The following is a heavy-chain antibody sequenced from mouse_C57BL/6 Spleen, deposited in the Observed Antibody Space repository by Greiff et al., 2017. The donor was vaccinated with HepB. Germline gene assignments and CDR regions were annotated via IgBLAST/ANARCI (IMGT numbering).Heavy chain of an antibody. D-gene: IGHD2-2*01. V-gene: IGHV5-17*01. CDR1: GFTFSDYG. Sequence: EVQLVESGGGLVKPGGSLKLSCAASGFTFSDYGMHWVRQAPEKGLEWVAYISSGSSTIYYADTVKGRFTISRDNAKSTLFLQMTSLRSEDTAMYYCARLYYGYDYFDYWGQGTTLTVSS. CDR2: ISSGSSTI. CDR3: ARLYYGYDYFDY. J-gene: IGHJ2*01.